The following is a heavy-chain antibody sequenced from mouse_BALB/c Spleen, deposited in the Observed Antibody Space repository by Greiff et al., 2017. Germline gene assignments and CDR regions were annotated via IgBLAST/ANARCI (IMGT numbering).Heavy chain of an antibody. CDR3: ARGDYRFAY. V-gene: IGHV2-9*02. Sequence: VKLQESGPGLVAPSQSLSITCTVSGFSLTSYGVHWVRQPPGKGLEWLGVIWAGGSTNYNSALMSRLSISKDNSKSQVFLKMNSLQTDDTAMYYCARGDYRFAYWGQGTLVTVSA. CDR1: GFSLTSYG. CDR2: IWAGGST. J-gene: IGHJ3*01. D-gene: IGHD2-13*01.